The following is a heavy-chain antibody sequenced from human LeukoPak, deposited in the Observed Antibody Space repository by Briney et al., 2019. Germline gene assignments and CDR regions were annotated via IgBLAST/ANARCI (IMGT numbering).Heavy chain of an antibody. CDR3: ARVYWEPPKDPVYYYYMDV. D-gene: IGHD1-26*01. J-gene: IGHJ6*03. V-gene: IGHV1-8*03. CDR1: GYTFTSYD. CDR2: MNPNSGNT. Sequence: ASVKVSCKASGYTFTSYDINWVRQATGQGLEWMGWMNPNSGNTGYAQKFQGRVTITRNTSISTAYMELSSLRSEDTAVYYCARVYWEPPKDPVYYYYMDVWGKGTTVTVSS.